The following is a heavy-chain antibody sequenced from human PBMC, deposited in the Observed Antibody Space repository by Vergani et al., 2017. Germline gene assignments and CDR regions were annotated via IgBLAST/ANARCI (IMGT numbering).Heavy chain of an antibody. D-gene: IGHD1-14*01. V-gene: IGHV4-59*08. CDR3: ARGRGAGTLFDY. CDR2: IYYSGST. CDR1: GGSISSYY. Sequence: QVQLQESGPGLVKPSETLSLTCTVSGGSISSYYWSCIRQPPGKGLEWIGYIYYSGSTNYNPSLKSRVTIAVDTSKNQFSLKLSSVTAADTAVNYCARGRGAGTLFDYWGQGTLVTVSS. J-gene: IGHJ4*02.